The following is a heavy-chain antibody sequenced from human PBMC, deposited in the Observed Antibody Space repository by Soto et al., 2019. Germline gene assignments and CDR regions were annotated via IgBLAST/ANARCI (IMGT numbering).Heavy chain of an antibody. CDR2: ISAGGSI. CDR1: GFSVSNNY. D-gene: IGHD3-10*01. V-gene: IGHV3-53*01. Sequence: EVQLVESGGGLIRPGGSLRLSCAASGFSVSNNYMRWVRQAPGKGLEWVSVISAGGSIHYADSVKGRFTISRDNFRNTLSLQMNTLSAEDTAIYYCARSLPTITYYGEYYFDSWGQGALVTVSS. CDR3: ARSLPTITYYGEYYFDS. J-gene: IGHJ4*02.